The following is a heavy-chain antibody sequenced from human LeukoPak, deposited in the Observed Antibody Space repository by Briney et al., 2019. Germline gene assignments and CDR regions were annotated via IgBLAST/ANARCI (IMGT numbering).Heavy chain of an antibody. J-gene: IGHJ4*02. CDR3: ARGRYCSSTSCYEVVDY. Sequence: ASVKVSCKASGGTFTSYDINWVRQATGQGLEWMGWMSPNSGNTGYAQKFQGRVTMTRNTSISTAYMELSSLRSEDTAVYYCARGRYCSSTSCYEVVDYWGQGTLVTVSS. V-gene: IGHV1-8*01. D-gene: IGHD2-2*01. CDR1: GGTFTSYD. CDR2: MSPNSGNT.